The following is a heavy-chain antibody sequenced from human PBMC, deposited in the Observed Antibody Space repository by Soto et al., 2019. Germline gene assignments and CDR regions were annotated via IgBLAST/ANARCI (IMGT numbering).Heavy chain of an antibody. Sequence: QVHLVQSGAEVKKPGASVKVSCKGSGYAFTTYGITWVRQAPGQGLEWMGWISAHNGNTNYAQKLPGRVNVTRDTSTSTAYKELRSLRSDDTAVYYCARGRYGDYWGQGALVTVSS. CDR3: ARGRYGDY. D-gene: IGHD1-1*01. CDR1: GYAFTTYG. V-gene: IGHV1-18*01. J-gene: IGHJ4*02. CDR2: ISAHNGNT.